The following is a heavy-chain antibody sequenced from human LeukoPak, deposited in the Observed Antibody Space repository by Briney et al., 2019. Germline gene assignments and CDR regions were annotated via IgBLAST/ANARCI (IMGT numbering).Heavy chain of an antibody. V-gene: IGHV4-59*08. CDR2: MFGNGGT. J-gene: IGHJ4*02. Sequence: SETLSLTCSVSGGSMSSDYWSWIPQSPGKGLEWIGRMFGNGGTNYSPSFQRRATMSVDTSTRRLSLRLNSVTAADTAVYYCARQTAKKWDLPGSFDSWGQGILVTVSS. D-gene: IGHD1-26*01. CDR1: GGSMSSDY. CDR3: ARQTAKKWDLPGSFDS.